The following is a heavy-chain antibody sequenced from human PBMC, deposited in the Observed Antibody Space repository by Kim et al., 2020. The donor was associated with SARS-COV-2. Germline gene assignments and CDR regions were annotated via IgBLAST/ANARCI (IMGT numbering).Heavy chain of an antibody. CDR1: GGSISSGGYY. CDR2: IYYSGST. J-gene: IGHJ4*02. D-gene: IGHD3-22*01. Sequence: SETLSLTCTVSGGSISSGGYYWSWIRQHPGKGLEWIGYIYYSGSTYYNPSLKSRVTISVDTSKNQFSLKLSSVTAADTSVYYCARSTKAYRLRYYDSSCYRHYFDYWGQGTLVTVSS. CDR3: ARSTKAYRLRYYDSSCYRHYFDY. V-gene: IGHV4-31*03.